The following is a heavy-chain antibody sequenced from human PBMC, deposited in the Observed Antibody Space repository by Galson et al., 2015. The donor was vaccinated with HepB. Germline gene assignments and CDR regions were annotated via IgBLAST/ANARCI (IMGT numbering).Heavy chain of an antibody. D-gene: IGHD5-18*01. J-gene: IGHJ4*02. V-gene: IGHV5-10-1*01. CDR1: GYSFPTYW. Sequence: QSGAEVKKPGESLRISCKGSGYSFPTYWISWVRQMPGKGLEWMGRIDPSDSYTKYSPSFQGHVTISADKSISTAYLQWSSLKASDTAIYYCARQPEYTYGHHYWGQGTLVTVSS. CDR2: IDPSDSYT. CDR3: ARQPEYTYGHHY.